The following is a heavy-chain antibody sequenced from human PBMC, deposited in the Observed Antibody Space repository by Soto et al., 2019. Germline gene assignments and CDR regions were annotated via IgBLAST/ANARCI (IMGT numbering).Heavy chain of an antibody. J-gene: IGHJ6*02. CDR3: ARDWHLYGMDV. CDR2: ISSSSSTI. CDR1: QFTFSTYS. Sequence: ESGGGLVQPGGSLRLSCTASQFTFSTYSMNWVRQAPGKGLEWVSYISSSSSTIYYADSVKGRFTISRDNAKNSLYLQMNSLRAEDTAVYYCARDWHLYGMDVWGQGTTVTVSS. V-gene: IGHV3-48*01.